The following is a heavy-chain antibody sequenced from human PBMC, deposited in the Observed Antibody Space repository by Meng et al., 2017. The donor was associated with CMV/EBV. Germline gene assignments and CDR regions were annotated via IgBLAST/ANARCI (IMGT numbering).Heavy chain of an antibody. CDR2: ISSSSSYI. D-gene: IGHD1-26*01. Sequence: ETLSLTCAASGFTFSSYSMNWVRQAPGKGLEWVSSISSSSSYIYYADSVKGRFTISRDNAKNSLYLQMNSLRAEDTAVYYCARNSGSYWGNYGMDVWGQGTTVTVSS. J-gene: IGHJ6*02. CDR1: GFTFSSYS. V-gene: IGHV3-21*01. CDR3: ARNSGSYWGNYGMDV.